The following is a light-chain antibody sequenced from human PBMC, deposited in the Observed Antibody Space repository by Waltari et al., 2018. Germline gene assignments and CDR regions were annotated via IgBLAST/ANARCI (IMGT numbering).Light chain of an antibody. CDR1: QAISIY. CDR3: QHSYTTPLT. V-gene: IGKV1-39*01. Sequence: DLQMTQSPSPLSASVADRVIITCRASQAISIYLNWYQQKPGKAPNLLIYAASTLQRGIPSRFSGSGSGTHFTLTISSLQPEDFATYYCQHSYTTPLTFGGGTKVEI. J-gene: IGKJ4*01. CDR2: AAS.